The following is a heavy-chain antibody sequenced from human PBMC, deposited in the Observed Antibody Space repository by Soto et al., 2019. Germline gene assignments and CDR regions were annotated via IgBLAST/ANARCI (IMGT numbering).Heavy chain of an antibody. CDR2: ISSSSSYI. CDR3: ARDQPGYSYGYGLGY. Sequence: RESMSHSRVTSRSTLGSFCRNWVRQAPGKGLEWVSSISSSSSYIYYADSVKGRFTISRDNAKSSLYLQMNSLRAEDTAVYYWARDQPGYSYGYGLGYWGQGT. CDR1: RSTLGSFC. J-gene: IGHJ4*02. V-gene: IGHV3-21*01. D-gene: IGHD5-18*01.